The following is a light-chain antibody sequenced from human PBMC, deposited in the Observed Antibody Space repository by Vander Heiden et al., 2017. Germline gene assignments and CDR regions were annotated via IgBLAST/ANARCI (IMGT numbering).Light chain of an antibody. CDR1: CPTLGGNT. CDR3: ATWDDSLNGPV. J-gene: IGLJ2*01. Sequence: HSVLTQPPSTSGTPGQGVTISGSGSCPTLGGNTITWNQHRPGTAPKILIYNNYQRPSGVPGRFSGSKTGTSGSLAISGLHSEDEADYYCATWDDSLNGPVFGGGTKLTVL. V-gene: IGLV1-44*01. CDR2: NNY.